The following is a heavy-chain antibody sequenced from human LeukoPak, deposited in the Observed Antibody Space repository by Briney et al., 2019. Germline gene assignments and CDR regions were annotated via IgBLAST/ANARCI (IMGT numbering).Heavy chain of an antibody. CDR1: GFTFSSYS. CDR2: ISSSNSYI. J-gene: IGHJ4*02. V-gene: IGHV3-21*01. Sequence: PGGSLRLSCAASGFTFSSYSMNWVRQAPGKGLEWVSSISSSNSYIYYADSVKGRFTISRDDAKNSLYLQMNSLRAEDTAVYYCARDASVVVPAAGFGYWGQGTLVTVSS. D-gene: IGHD2-2*01. CDR3: ARDASVVVPAAGFGY.